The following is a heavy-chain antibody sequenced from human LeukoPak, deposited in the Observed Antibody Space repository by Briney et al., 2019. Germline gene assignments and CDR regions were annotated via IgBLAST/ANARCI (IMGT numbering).Heavy chain of an antibody. CDR1: GFTFSHAW. V-gene: IGHV3-15*01. D-gene: IGHD2-15*01. CDR2: IKSKADGGTT. Sequence: GGSLRLSCAASGFTFSHAWMTWVRQAPGKGLEWVGRIKSKADGGTTDYAAPGKGRFTIARDDSKNTLYLQMNRLKIEDTDVYYCTTEDIVVVVGAYDPWGQGTLVTVSS. CDR3: TTEDIVVVVGAYDP. J-gene: IGHJ5*02.